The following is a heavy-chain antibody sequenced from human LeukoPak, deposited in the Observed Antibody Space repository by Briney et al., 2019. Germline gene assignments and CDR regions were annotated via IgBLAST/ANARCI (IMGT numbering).Heavy chain of an antibody. Sequence: GGSLRLSCAASGFTFSSYNMIWVRQAPGKGLEWVSSISSSSSYIYYADSVKGRFTISRDNAKNSLFLQMNSLRAEDTAVYYCATPLRHGHYSFDSWGQGTLVTVSS. V-gene: IGHV3-21*01. J-gene: IGHJ4*02. CDR1: GFTFSSYN. CDR3: ATPLRHGHYSFDS. D-gene: IGHD4-17*01. CDR2: ISSSSSYI.